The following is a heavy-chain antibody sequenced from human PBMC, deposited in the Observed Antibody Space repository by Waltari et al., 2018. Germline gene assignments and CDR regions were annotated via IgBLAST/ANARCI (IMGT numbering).Heavy chain of an antibody. CDR3: ARDFPDYGDSRDYFDY. V-gene: IGHV3-23*01. D-gene: IGHD4-17*01. CDR1: GFTFSSYA. J-gene: IGHJ4*02. Sequence: EVQLLESGGGLVQPGGSLRLSCAASGFTFSSYAMSWVRQAPGKGLEWVSAISGSGGSTYYADSVKGRVTISRDNAKNSLYLQMNSLRAEDTAVYYCARDFPDYGDSRDYFDYWGQGTLVTVSS. CDR2: ISGSGGST.